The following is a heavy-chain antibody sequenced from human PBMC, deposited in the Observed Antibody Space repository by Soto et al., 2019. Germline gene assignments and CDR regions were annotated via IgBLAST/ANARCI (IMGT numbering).Heavy chain of an antibody. V-gene: IGHV3-7*03. D-gene: IGHD3-3*01. CDR1: GFTFSSYW. Sequence: GGSLRLSCAASGFTFSSYWMSWVRQAPGKGLEWVANIKQDGSEKYYVDSVKGRFTISRDNAKNSLYLQMNSLRAEDTAVYYCARDLSFDFWSGSGLFQYCRIDVWGQVTTATVYS. CDR3: ARDLSFDFWSGSGLFQYCRIDV. J-gene: IGHJ6*02. CDR2: IKQDGSEK.